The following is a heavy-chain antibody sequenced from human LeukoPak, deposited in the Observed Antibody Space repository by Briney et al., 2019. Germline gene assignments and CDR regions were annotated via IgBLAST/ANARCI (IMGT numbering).Heavy chain of an antibody. Sequence: SETLSLTCTVSGGSISSSSYYWGWIRQPPGKGLEWIGSIYYSGSTYYNPSLKSRVTISVDTSKNQFSLKLSSVTAADTAVYYCARVKPYYYDSSGYIDYWGQGTLVTVSS. CDR2: IYYSGST. CDR3: ARVKPYYYDSSGYIDY. D-gene: IGHD3-22*01. V-gene: IGHV4-39*07. J-gene: IGHJ4*02. CDR1: GGSISSSSYY.